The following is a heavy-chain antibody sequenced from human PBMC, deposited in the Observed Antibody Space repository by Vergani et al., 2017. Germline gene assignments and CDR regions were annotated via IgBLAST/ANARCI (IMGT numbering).Heavy chain of an antibody. Sequence: QVQLVESGGGVVQPGRSLRLSCAASGFRFSSYGMNWVRQAPGKGLEWVAVIWYDGSNKYYADSVKGRFTISRDNSKNTLYLQMNSLRAEDTAVYYCARDPWGDSSGYYSNWFDPWGQGTLVTVSS. V-gene: IGHV3-30*19. CDR1: GFRFSSYG. D-gene: IGHD3-22*01. CDR2: IWYDGSNK. J-gene: IGHJ5*02. CDR3: ARDPWGDSSGYYSNWFDP.